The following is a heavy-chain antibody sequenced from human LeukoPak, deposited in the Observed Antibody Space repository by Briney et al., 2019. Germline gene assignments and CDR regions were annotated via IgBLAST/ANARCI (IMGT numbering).Heavy chain of an antibody. CDR2: INQDGSEK. CDR3: ARVGSGNFLGAFDI. V-gene: IGHV3-7*03. J-gene: IGHJ3*02. Sequence: QAGGSLRLSCVASGFTFSRNWMIWVRQAPGKRLEWVANINQDGSEKYYVDSVKGRFTISRDNAKNSLFLQMNSLRAEDTAVYYCARVGSGNFLGAFDIWGQGTMVTVSS. D-gene: IGHD1-26*01. CDR1: GFTFSRNW.